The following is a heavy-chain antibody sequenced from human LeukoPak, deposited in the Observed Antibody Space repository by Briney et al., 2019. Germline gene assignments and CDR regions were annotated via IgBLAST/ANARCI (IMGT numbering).Heavy chain of an antibody. CDR1: GFTLSSNF. J-gene: IGHJ4*02. Sequence: PGGSLRLSCAASGFTLSSNFLIWVRQAPGKGLDGVAFIYSTCVTHYADSVNGRFTISRDNSKNTLYLQMTSLRAERSAGYYVVINAGTTVDCWGQGTVVTVSS. CDR2: IYSTCVT. CDR3: VINAGTTVDC. D-gene: IGHD1-1*01. V-gene: IGHV3-66*01.